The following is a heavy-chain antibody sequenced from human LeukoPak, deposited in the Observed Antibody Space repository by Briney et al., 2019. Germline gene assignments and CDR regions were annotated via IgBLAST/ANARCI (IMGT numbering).Heavy chain of an antibody. J-gene: IGHJ4*02. V-gene: IGHV1-18*01. CDR2: ISANTGKT. CDR1: GYTFATYG. CDR3: AKFAGDRMDY. Sequence: ASVKVSCKASGYTFATYGFCWVRQAPGHGLEWMGWISANTGKTDYAQKFQGRVAMTTYTSTSTAYMELRSLRPNDTAVYFCAKFAGDRMDYWGQGTLVTVSS. D-gene: IGHD3-10*01.